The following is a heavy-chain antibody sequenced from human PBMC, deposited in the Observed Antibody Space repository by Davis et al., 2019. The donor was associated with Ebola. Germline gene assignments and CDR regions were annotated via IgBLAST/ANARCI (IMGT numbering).Heavy chain of an antibody. CDR1: GFSFSTYA. V-gene: IGHV3-23*01. CDR3: ARDRGILTGYHPVDY. Sequence: GESLKISCAASGFSFSTYAMSWVRQAPGKGLEWVSAISGSGSSIDYAESVKGRFTISRDNSKNTLYLQMNSLRAEDTAVYYCARDRGILTGYHPVDYWGQGTLVTVSS. D-gene: IGHD3-9*01. J-gene: IGHJ4*02. CDR2: ISGSGSSI.